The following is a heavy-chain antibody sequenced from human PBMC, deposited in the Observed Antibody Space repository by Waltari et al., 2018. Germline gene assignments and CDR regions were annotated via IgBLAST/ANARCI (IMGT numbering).Heavy chain of an antibody. CDR2: ITGSGGST. CDR3: AKDATWSQFHAY. CDR1: GFTFASYT. D-gene: IGHD1-1*01. J-gene: IGHJ4*02. Sequence: EVQLLESGGGLVQPGGSLRLSCAASGFTFASYTMNWVRQAPGKGLEWVSFITGSGGSTSYADSVKGRFTISRDNSKNTLHLQMNSLRAEDTAVYYCAKDATWSQFHAYWGQGILVTVSS. V-gene: IGHV3-23*01.